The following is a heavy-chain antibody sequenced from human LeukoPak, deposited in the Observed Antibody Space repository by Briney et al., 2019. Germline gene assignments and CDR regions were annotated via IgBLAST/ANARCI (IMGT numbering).Heavy chain of an antibody. CDR3: ARNMVD. V-gene: IGHV4-34*01. Sequence: SETLSLTCAVYGGSFSGYYWSWIRQPPRKGLEWIGEINHSGSTIYNPCLKSRVTISVDTSKNQFSLKLSSVTAADTAVYYCARNMVDWGQGTLVTVSS. CDR2: INHSGST. J-gene: IGHJ4*02. CDR1: GGSFSGYY. D-gene: IGHD3-10*01.